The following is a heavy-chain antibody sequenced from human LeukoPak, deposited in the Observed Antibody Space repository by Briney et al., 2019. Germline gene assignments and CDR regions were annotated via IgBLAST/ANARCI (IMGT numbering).Heavy chain of an antibody. CDR3: TRPATSSGYSA. J-gene: IGHJ4*02. CDR1: GFTFSNAW. D-gene: IGHD3-22*01. CDR2: IKSKTDGGTT. Sequence: GGSLRLSCAASGFTFSNAWMSWVRQAPGKGLEWVGRIKSKTDGGTTDYAAPVKGRFTISRDDSKNTAYLQMNSLKTEDTAVYYCTRPATSSGYSAWGQGALVTVSS. V-gene: IGHV3-15*01.